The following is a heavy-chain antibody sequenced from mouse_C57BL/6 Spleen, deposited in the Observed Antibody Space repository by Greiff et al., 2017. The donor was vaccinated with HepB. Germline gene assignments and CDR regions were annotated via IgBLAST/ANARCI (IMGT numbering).Heavy chain of an antibody. J-gene: IGHJ3*01. Sequence: EVKLMESGGGLVQPKGSLKLSCAASGFSFNTYAMNWVRQAPGKGLEWVARIRSKSNNYATYYADSVKDRFTISRDDSESMLYLQMNNLKTEDKAMDYCVSYGNSFAYWGQGTLVTVSA. V-gene: IGHV10-1*01. CDR3: VSYGNSFAY. CDR1: GFSFNTYA. D-gene: IGHD2-1*01. CDR2: IRSKSNNYAT.